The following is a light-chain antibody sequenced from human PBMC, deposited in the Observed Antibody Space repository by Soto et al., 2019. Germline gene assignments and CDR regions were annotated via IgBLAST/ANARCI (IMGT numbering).Light chain of an antibody. CDR1: SNDIGGYNY. CDR3: SSYTSSSTLL. J-gene: IGLJ2*01. V-gene: IGLV2-14*01. CDR2: DVS. Sequence: QSALTQPASVSGSPGQSITFSCTGTSNDIGGYNYVSWYQQHPGKAPKLMIFDVSNRPSGVSYRFSGSKSGNTASLTISGLHADDEADYYCSSYTSSSTLLFGGGTKVTVL.